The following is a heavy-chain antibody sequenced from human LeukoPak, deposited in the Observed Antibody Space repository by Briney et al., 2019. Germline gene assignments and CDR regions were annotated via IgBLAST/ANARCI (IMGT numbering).Heavy chain of an antibody. D-gene: IGHD5-12*01. CDR1: GFTFSSYS. V-gene: IGHV3-21*01. CDR2: ISSSSSYI. Sequence: GGSLRLSCAASGFTFSSYSMNWVRQAPGKGLEWVSSISSSSSYIYYADSVKGRFTISRDNAKNSLYLQMNSLRAEDTAVYYCVRGTTSGYAGWAFGYWGQGTLVTVSS. J-gene: IGHJ4*02. CDR3: VRGTTSGYAGWAFGY.